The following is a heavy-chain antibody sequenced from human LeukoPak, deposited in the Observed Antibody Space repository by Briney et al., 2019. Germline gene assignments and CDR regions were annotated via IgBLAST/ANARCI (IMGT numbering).Heavy chain of an antibody. V-gene: IGHV3-21*01. Sequence: GGSLRLSCAASGFTFSSYSMNWVRQAPGKGREWVSSISSRSSYIYYADSVKGRFTISRDNAKNSLYLQMNSLRAEDTAVYYCARDDIVVVPAAASAEYFQHWGQGTLVTVSS. CDR2: ISSRSSYI. CDR3: ARDDIVVVPAAASAEYFQH. J-gene: IGHJ1*01. D-gene: IGHD2-2*01. CDR1: GFTFSSYS.